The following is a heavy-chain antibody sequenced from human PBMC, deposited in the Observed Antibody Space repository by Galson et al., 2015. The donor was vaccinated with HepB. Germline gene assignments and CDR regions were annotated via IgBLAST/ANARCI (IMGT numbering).Heavy chain of an antibody. Sequence: SLRLSCAASGFTFSSYGMHWVRQAPGKGLEWVAVISYDGSNKYYADSVKGRFTISRDNSKNTLYLQMNSLRAEDTAVYYCAKARMAVMGMATITDYWGQGTLVTVSS. V-gene: IGHV3-30*18. CDR3: AKARMAVMGMATITDY. CDR1: GFTFSSYG. D-gene: IGHD5-24*01. J-gene: IGHJ4*02. CDR2: ISYDGSNK.